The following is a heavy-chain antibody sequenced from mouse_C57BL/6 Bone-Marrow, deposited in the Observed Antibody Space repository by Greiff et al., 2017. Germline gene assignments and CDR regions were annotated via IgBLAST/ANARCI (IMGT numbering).Heavy chain of an antibody. Sequence: QVQLQQSGAELARPGASVKLSCKASGYTFTSYGISWVKQRTGQGLEWIGEIYPRSGNTYYNEKFKGKATLTADKSSSTAYMELRSLTSEDSAVYFCARSEYYGSSWDFDYWGQGTTLTVSS. D-gene: IGHD1-1*01. V-gene: IGHV1-81*01. J-gene: IGHJ2*01. CDR1: GYTFTSYG. CDR2: IYPRSGNT. CDR3: ARSEYYGSSWDFDY.